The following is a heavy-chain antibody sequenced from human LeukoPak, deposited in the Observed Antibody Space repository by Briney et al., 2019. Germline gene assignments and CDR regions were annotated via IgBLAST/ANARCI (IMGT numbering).Heavy chain of an antibody. CDR1: GYSFTSYW. V-gene: IGHV5-51*01. CDR2: IYPGDSDT. D-gene: IGHD2-2*01. J-gene: IGHJ4*02. CDR3: ARHGVRSYPEDIVVVPAAISPSAGGIDY. Sequence: GESLKISCKGSGYSFTSYWIGWVRQMPGKGLEWMGIIYPGDSDTRYSPSFQSQVTISADKSISTPYLQWSSLKASDTAMYYCARHGVRSYPEDIVVVPAAISPSAGGIDYWGQGTLVTVSS.